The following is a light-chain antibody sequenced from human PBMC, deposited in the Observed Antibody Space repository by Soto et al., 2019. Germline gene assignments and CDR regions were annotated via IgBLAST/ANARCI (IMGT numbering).Light chain of an antibody. CDR1: QSVRSNY. V-gene: IGKV3-20*01. J-gene: IGKJ3*01. CDR2: RAS. Sequence: VSQHSPGALSXXPGEXATLXXRXIQSVRSNYVAWYQQKPGQTPKFLIYRASSRATGIPDRFSGSGSGTDFTLTISRLEPKDFAVYYCHQYGLSPPYAFGPGTKVDIK. CDR3: HQYGLSPPYA.